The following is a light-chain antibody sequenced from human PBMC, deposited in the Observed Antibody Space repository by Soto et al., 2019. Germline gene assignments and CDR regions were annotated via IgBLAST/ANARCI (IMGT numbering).Light chain of an antibody. Sequence: EIVMTQSPATLSVSPGERATLSCRASQSVSRNLAWYQQKPGQAPRLLIYGASTRATGIPARFSGSGSGTEFTPTISSLQSEDFAVYYCQHYNNWPPWTFGQGTKVEIK. V-gene: IGKV3-15*01. J-gene: IGKJ1*01. CDR1: QSVSRN. CDR3: QHYNNWPPWT. CDR2: GAS.